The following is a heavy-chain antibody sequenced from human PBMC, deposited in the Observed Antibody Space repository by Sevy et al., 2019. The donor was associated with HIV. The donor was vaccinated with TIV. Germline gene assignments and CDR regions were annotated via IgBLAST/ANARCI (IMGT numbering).Heavy chain of an antibody. CDR2: INSDGSST. CDR3: ARGDVLRYFDWLGSTAYYYGMDV. J-gene: IGHJ6*02. Sequence: GGSLRLSCAASGFTFSSYWMHWVRQAPGKGLVWVSRINSDGSSTSYADSVKGRFTISRDNAKNTLYLQMNSLRAEDTAVYYSARGDVLRYFDWLGSTAYYYGMDVWGQGTTVTVSS. CDR1: GFTFSSYW. V-gene: IGHV3-74*01. D-gene: IGHD3-9*01.